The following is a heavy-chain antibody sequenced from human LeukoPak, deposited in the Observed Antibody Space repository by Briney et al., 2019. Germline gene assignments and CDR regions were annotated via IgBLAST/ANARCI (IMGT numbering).Heavy chain of an antibody. CDR2: IYYSGST. V-gene: IGHV4-59*01. Sequence: SETLSLTCTVSGGSISSYYWSWIRQPPGKGLEWIGYIYYSGSTNYNPSLKSRVTITVDTSKNQFSLKLSSVTAADTDVYYCAGQRGPYYFDYWGQGTLVTVSS. CDR3: AGQRGPYYFDY. CDR1: GGSISSYY. J-gene: IGHJ4*02. D-gene: IGHD3-10*01.